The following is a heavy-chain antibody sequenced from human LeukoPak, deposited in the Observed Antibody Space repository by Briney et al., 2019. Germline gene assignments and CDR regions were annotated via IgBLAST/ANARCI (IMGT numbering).Heavy chain of an antibody. CDR2: ITSGGGST. Sequence: PGGSPGLSCVGSGFTFSNYAMTWVRQAPGKGLEWVSAITSGGGSTHYGDSVKGRFSISRDNSRNTVYLQMNSLRPDDTAVYYCSRGGATLWGQGTLVTVSS. CDR1: GFTFSNYA. D-gene: IGHD3-16*01. J-gene: IGHJ4*02. CDR3: SRGGATL. V-gene: IGHV3-23*01.